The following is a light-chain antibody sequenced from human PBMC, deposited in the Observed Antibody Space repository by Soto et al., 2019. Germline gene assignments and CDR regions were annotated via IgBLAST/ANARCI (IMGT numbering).Light chain of an antibody. V-gene: IGKV3-15*01. CDR3: QQDHNWPRA. J-gene: IGKJ2*01. CDR1: QSINSE. CDR2: GAS. Sequence: EIVMTQSPATLSLSPGERAARSCRASQSINSELAWYQQKPGQPLRLLIYGASTRATGVPARFTGSESGSEFTRTISGLQSEDFAVYYCQQDHNWPRAFGQGNRLEI.